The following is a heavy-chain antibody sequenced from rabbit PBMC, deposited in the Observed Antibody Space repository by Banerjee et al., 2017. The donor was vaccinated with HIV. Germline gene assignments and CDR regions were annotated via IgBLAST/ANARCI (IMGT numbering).Heavy chain of an antibody. CDR1: GFTISSSYW. J-gene: IGHJ6*01. V-gene: IGHV1S45*01. CDR2: IDVGSGSA. Sequence: QEQLVESGGGLVQPEGSLTLTCKASGFTISSSYWMNWVRQAPGKGLEWIGTIDVGSGSAYYANWARSRFTISKTSSTTVTLQMTSLTAADTATYFCATGDLWGPGTLVTVS. CDR3: ATGDL.